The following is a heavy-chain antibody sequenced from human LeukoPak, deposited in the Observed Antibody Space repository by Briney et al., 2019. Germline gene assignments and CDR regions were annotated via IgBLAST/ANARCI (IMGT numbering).Heavy chain of an antibody. CDR3: ARLRRLGGYENDF. J-gene: IGHJ4*02. CDR2: MWFDGSNE. CDR1: GFTFNTFG. V-gene: IGHV3-33*01. Sequence: GGSLRLSCAASGFTFNTFGMHWVRQVPGKGLEWVAVMWFDGSNEQYADSVKGRFTISRDNSKNTLYLQMNGLRAEDTAIYYCARLRRLGGYENDFWGQGTLVTVSS. D-gene: IGHD5-12*01.